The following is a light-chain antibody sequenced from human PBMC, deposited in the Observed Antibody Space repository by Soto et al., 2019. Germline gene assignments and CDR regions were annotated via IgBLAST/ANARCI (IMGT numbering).Light chain of an antibody. Sequence: EIVLTQSPGTLSLSPVERATLSCRASQSVSSYLAWYQQKPGQAPRLLIYDASNRATGIPARFSGSGSGTEFTLTISSLQPDDFATYYCQQYNSYWTFGQGTKV. CDR2: DAS. CDR1: QSVSSY. CDR3: QQYNSYWT. J-gene: IGKJ1*01. V-gene: IGKV3-11*01.